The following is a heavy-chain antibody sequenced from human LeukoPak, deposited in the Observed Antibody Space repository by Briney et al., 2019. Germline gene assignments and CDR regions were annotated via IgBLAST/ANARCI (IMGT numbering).Heavy chain of an antibody. V-gene: IGHV5-51*01. J-gene: IGHJ4*02. Sequence: GESLKISCKGSGYSFTSYWIGWVRQMPGKGLEWMGIIYPGDSDTRYSPSFQGQVTISADKSISTAYLQWSSLKASDTAMYYCARLGPNMGCDFWSGLWGQGTLVTVSS. D-gene: IGHD3-3*01. CDR1: GYSFTSYW. CDR2: IYPGDSDT. CDR3: ARLGPNMGCDFWSGL.